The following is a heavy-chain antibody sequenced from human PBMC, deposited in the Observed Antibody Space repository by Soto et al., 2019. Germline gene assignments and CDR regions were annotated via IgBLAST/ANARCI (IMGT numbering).Heavy chain of an antibody. D-gene: IGHD3-3*01. V-gene: IGHV4-39*01. CDR3: ASLAVFGPMGY. CDR1: GGSISSSSYY. CDR2: IYYSGST. Sequence: QLQLQESGPGLVKPSETLSLTCTVSGGSISSSSYYWGWIRQPPGKGLEWIGSIYYSGSTYYNPSLKSRVTISVDTSKNQFSLKLSSVTAADTAVYYCASLAVFGPMGYWGQGTLVTVSS. J-gene: IGHJ4*02.